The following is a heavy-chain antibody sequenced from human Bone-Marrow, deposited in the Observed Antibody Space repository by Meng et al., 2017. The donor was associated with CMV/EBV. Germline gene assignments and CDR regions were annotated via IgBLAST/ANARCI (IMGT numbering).Heavy chain of an antibody. D-gene: IGHD3-3*01. CDR1: GFNFNNAW. CDR3: TTGAPSVLRPSY. Sequence: SGFNFNNAWMTWVRQAPGKGLEWVGRIKSKADGGTTDYAAPVKDRFTISRDDSKNTLYLQMNTLNTEDTAVYYCTTGAPSVLRPSYWGQGSLVTVSS. J-gene: IGHJ4*02. V-gene: IGHV3-15*01. CDR2: IKSKADGGTT.